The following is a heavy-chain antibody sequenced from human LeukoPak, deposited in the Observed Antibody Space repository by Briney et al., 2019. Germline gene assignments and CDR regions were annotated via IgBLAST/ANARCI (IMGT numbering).Heavy chain of an antibody. CDR1: GFTFSSYA. CDR3: AKVATLDCSGGSCHNHYYYYYGMDV. Sequence: GGSLRLSCAASGFTFSSYAMSWVRQAPGKGLEWVSAISGSGGSTYYADSVKGRFTISRDNSKNTLYLQMNSLRAEDTAVYYCAKVATLDCSGGSCHNHYYYYYGMDVWGQGTTVTVSS. J-gene: IGHJ6*02. D-gene: IGHD2-15*01. V-gene: IGHV3-23*01. CDR2: ISGSGGST.